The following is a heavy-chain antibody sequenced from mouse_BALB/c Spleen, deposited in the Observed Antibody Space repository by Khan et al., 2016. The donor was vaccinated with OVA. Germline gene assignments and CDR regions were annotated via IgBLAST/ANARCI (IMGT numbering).Heavy chain of an antibody. V-gene: IGHV9-3-1*01. CDR2: KNTYTGEP. CDR3: SRPPSFSYAMDY. CDR1: GYTFTNYG. Sequence: QIQLVQSGPELKKPGETVKISCKASGYTFTNYGMNWVKQSPGKGLKWMGWKNTYTGEPTYADDFKGRFAFSLETSARTAYLQINNLKNEDTATYCCSRPPSFSYAMDYWGQGTSGTVSS. J-gene: IGHJ4*01.